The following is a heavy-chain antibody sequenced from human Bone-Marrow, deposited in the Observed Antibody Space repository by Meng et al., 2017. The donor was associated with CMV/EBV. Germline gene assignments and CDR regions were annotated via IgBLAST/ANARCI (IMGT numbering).Heavy chain of an antibody. CDR2: ISYDGSNK. D-gene: IGHD6-6*01. CDR1: GFTFSSYA. Sequence: GESLKISCAASGFTFSSYAMHWVRQAPGKGLEWVAVISYDGSNKYYADSVKGRFTISRDNSKNTLYLQMNSLRAEDTAVYYCARDASSSSFTPYYYYGMDVWGQGTTVTVSS. J-gene: IGHJ6*02. CDR3: ARDASSSSFTPYYYYGMDV. V-gene: IGHV3-30-3*01.